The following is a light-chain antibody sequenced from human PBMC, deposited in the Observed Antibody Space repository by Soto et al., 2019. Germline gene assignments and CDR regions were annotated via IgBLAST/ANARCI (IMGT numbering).Light chain of an antibody. V-gene: IGKV3-11*01. J-gene: IGKJ3*01. CDR3: QQRSNWPPPFT. CDR1: QSVSSY. CDR2: DAS. Sequence: EIVLTQSPATLSLSPGERATLSCRASQSVSSYLAWYQQKPGQAPRLLIYDASNRATGIPARFSGSGSGTDFTLTISSLEPEDFAVYYCQQRSNWPPPFTSGPGTKVDIK.